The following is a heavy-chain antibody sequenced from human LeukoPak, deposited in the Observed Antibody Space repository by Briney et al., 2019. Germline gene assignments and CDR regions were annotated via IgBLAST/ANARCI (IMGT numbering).Heavy chain of an antibody. D-gene: IGHD1-20*01. CDR2: ISAYNGNT. J-gene: IGHJ6*02. V-gene: IGHV1-18*01. CDR3: VSRCITGTRHYYYYYGMDV. Sequence: ASVKVSCKASGYTFTSYGISWVRQAPGQGLEWMGWISAYNGNTNYAQKLQGRVTMTTDTSTSTAYMELRSLRSDDTAVYYCVSRCITGTRHYYYYYGMDVWGQGTTVTVSS. CDR1: GYTFTSYG.